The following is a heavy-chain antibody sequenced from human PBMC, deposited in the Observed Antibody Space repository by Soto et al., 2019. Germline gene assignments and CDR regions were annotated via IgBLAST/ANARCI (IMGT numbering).Heavy chain of an antibody. CDR1: GGTFSSYT. D-gene: IGHD6-19*01. Sequence: ASVKVSCKASGGTFSSYTISWVRQAPGQGLEWMGRIIPILGIANYADSVRGRFTISRDNSKNTLYLQMNSLRVEDTAVYYCAKPEQWLPPWYPFDYWGQGTLVTVSS. CDR2: IIPILGIA. V-gene: IGHV1-69*02. CDR3: AKPEQWLPPWYPFDY. J-gene: IGHJ4*02.